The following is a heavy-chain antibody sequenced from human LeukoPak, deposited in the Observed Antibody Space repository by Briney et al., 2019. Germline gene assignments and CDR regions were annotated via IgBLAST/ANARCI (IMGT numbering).Heavy chain of an antibody. Sequence: PSETLSLTCTVCGGSISSYYWSWLRQPPGKGLEWIGYIYYSGSTNYNPSLKSRVTISVDTSKNQFSLKLSSVTAADTAVYYCASRSSSWYSYYFDYWGQGTLVTVSS. CDR3: ASRSSSWYSYYFDY. CDR1: GGSISSYY. V-gene: IGHV4-59*01. J-gene: IGHJ4*02. D-gene: IGHD6-13*01. CDR2: IYYSGST.